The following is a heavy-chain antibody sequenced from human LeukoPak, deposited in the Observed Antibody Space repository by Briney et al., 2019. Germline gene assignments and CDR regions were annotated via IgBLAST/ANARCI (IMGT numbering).Heavy chain of an antibody. CDR1: GFTFSSYA. CDR2: MSGSGGST. CDR3: ARDSVPYCGGDCYFDY. Sequence: GGSLRLSCAASGFTFSSYAMSWVRQAPGKGLEWVSGMSGSGGSTHYADSVKGRFTISRDNSKNTLYLQMNSLSVAETRVYFRARDSVPYCGGDCYFDYWGHGTLVTVSS. V-gene: IGHV3-23*01. D-gene: IGHD2-21*02. J-gene: IGHJ4*01.